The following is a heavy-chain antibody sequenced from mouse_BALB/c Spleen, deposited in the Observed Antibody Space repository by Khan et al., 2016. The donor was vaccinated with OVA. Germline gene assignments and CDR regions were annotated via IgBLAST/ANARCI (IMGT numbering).Heavy chain of an antibody. CDR3: AITARVKY. J-gene: IGHJ2*01. D-gene: IGHD1-2*01. CDR2: ISYSGST. Sequence: EVQLQESGPGLVRPSQSLSLTCTVTGYSITSGYGWKWIRQFPGNKREWMGYISYSGSTNYNPSFQSRISITRDTSKNQFFLQLNSVTTGDTATYYFAITARVKYWGQGTTLTVSS. CDR1: GYSITSGYG. V-gene: IGHV3-2*02.